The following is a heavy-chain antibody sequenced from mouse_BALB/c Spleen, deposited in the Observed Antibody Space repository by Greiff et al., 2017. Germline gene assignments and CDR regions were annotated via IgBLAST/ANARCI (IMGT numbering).Heavy chain of an antibody. V-gene: IGHV3-2*02. CDR1: GYSITSDYA. CDR2: ISYSGST. J-gene: IGHJ2*01. Sequence: ESGPGLVKPSQSLSLTCTVTGYSITSDYAWNWIRQFPGNKLEWMGYISYSGSTSYNPSLKSRISITRDTSKNQFFLQLNSVTTEDTATYYCARGVSGDYWGQGTTLTVSS. D-gene: IGHD3-2*02. CDR3: ARGVSGDY.